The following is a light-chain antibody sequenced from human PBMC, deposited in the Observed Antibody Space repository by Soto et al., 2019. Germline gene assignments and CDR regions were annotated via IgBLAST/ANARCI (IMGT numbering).Light chain of an antibody. Sequence: EIVMTQSPGTLSLSPGERATLSCRASQYVTGSYLAWYQQKPGQAPRLLIYGASIRATGIPDRFSGSGSGTDFTLTITRLEPEDFAVFYCQHYHSSPISFGQGTRLEIK. CDR2: GAS. CDR1: QYVTGSY. J-gene: IGKJ5*01. CDR3: QHYHSSPIS. V-gene: IGKV3-20*01.